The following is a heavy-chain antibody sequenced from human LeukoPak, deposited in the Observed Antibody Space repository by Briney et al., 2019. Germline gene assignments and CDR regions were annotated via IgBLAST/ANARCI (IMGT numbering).Heavy chain of an antibody. J-gene: IGHJ4*02. CDR3: ARETRISYDILTGYYASHYFDY. V-gene: IGHV4-59*01. CDR1: GGSISSYY. Sequence: SETLSLTCTVSGGSISSYYWSWIRQPPGKGLEWIGYIYYSGSTNYSPSLKSRVTISVDTSKNQFSLKLSSVTAADTAVYYCARETRISYDILTGYYASHYFDYWGQGTLVTVSS. D-gene: IGHD3-9*01. CDR2: IYYSGST.